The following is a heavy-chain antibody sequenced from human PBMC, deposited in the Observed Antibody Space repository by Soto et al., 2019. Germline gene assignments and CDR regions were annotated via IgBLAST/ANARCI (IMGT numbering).Heavy chain of an antibody. J-gene: IGHJ5*02. CDR2: NYYSGTT. Sequence: QVQLQESGPGLVKPSQTLSLTCTVSGVSISSGDYYWSWIRQPPGKGLEWIGYNYYSGTTYYNPSLKSRVTISVETSKNQFSLKLSSVTAADTAVYYCASRSFWSDGGRFDPWGQGTLVTVSS. CDR1: GVSISSGDYY. V-gene: IGHV4-30-4*01. CDR3: ASRSFWSDGGRFDP. D-gene: IGHD3-3*01.